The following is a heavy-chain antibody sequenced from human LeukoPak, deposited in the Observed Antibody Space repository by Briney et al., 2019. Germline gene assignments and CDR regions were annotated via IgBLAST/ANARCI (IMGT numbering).Heavy chain of an antibody. CDR1: GFTFSSYW. D-gene: IGHD6-19*01. V-gene: IGHV3-74*01. CDR2: INSDGSST. Sequence: GGSLRLSCAASGFTFSSYWMHWVRQAPGKGLVWVSRINSDGSSTSYADSVKGRFTISRDNAKNTLYLQMNSLRAEDTAVYYCARAYSSGWYGYYFDYWGQGTLVTVSS. CDR3: ARAYSSGWYGYYFDY. J-gene: IGHJ4*02.